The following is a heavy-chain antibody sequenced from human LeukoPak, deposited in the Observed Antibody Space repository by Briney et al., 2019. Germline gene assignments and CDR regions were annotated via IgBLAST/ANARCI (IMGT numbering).Heavy chain of an antibody. V-gene: IGHV4-39*01. D-gene: IGHD6-13*01. Sequence: SETLSLTCTVSGGSISSSSYYWGWIRQPPGKGLEWIGSIYHSGSTYYNPSLKSRVTISVDTSKNQFSLKLSSVTAADTAVYYCAVHSSSWQSFSYYYMDVWGEGTTVTVSS. CDR1: GGSISSSSYY. J-gene: IGHJ6*03. CDR3: AVHSSSWQSFSYYYMDV. CDR2: IYHSGST.